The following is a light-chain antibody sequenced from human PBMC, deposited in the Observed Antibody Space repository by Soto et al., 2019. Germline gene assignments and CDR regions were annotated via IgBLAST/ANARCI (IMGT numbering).Light chain of an antibody. CDR1: QSISSY. Sequence: DIQMTQSPSSLSASVGDRVTSTCRASQSISSYLNWYQQNPWKAPQLLIYAASSLQSGVPTRFSGCGSGTDFTLTVSSLQPEDFATYDWQQSYSTPPWKFGQGTKVEIK. V-gene: IGKV1-39*01. J-gene: IGKJ1*01. CDR3: QQSYSTPPWK. CDR2: AAS.